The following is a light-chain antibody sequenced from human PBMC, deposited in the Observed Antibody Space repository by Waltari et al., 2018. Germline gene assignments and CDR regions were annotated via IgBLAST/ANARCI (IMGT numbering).Light chain of an antibody. CDR1: QSISTF. Sequence: DIQLTQSPSSLSASVGDRVTITCRASQSISTFLNWYQHKPGEAPKLLISGESNLRSGVTSRFSGSGSGTSFTLTITSLQPEDFASYYCQQFYSTPGLSFGGGTKVEIK. V-gene: IGKV1-39*01. CDR2: GES. CDR3: QQFYSTPGLS. J-gene: IGKJ4*01.